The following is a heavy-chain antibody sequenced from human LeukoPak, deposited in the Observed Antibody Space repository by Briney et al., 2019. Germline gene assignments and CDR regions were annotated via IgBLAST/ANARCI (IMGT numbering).Heavy chain of an antibody. CDR1: GFTFSSYW. D-gene: IGHD3-22*01. CDR3: ARGYSSAYRIDY. CDR2: INSDGSST. Sequence: GGSLRLSCAASGFTFSSYWMHWVRQAPGEGLVWVSRINSDGSSTSYADSVKGRFTISRDNAKNTLYLQMDSLRADDTAVYYCARGYSSAYRIDYWGQGTLVNVSS. J-gene: IGHJ4*02. V-gene: IGHV3-74*01.